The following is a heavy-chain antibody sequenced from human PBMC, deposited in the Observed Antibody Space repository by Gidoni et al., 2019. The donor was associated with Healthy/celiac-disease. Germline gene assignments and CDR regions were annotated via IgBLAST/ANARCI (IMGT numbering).Heavy chain of an antibody. J-gene: IGHJ4*02. CDR2: INPSGGST. Sequence: QVQLVQSGAEVKKPGASVTVSCKASGYTFTRSSMPWVRQAPGQGLEWMGIINPSGGSTSYAQKFQGRVTMTRDTSTSTVYMELSSLRSEDTAVYYCARQYNWNDEGCDQGGFLDYWGQGTLVTVSS. D-gene: IGHD1-1*01. CDR1: GYTFTRSS. CDR3: ARQYNWNDEGCDQGGFLDY. V-gene: IGHV1-46*03.